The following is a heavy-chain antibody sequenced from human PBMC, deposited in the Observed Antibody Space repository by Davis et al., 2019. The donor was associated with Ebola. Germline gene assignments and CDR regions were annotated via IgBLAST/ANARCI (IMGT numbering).Heavy chain of an antibody. CDR1: GFTVKSNY. Sequence: PGGPLRLSCAASGFTVKSNYITWVRQAPGKGLEWVSVIYTSGSTYYADTVKSRFTISRDQTKNTLSLQMNSLRAEDTAKYYCARVRNYAFDSWGQGTLVIVS. D-gene: IGHD3-16*01. J-gene: IGHJ4*02. V-gene: IGHV3-53*01. CDR2: IYTSGST. CDR3: ARVRNYAFDS.